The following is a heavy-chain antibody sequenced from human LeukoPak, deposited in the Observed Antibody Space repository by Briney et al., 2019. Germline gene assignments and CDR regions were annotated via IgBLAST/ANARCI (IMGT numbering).Heavy chain of an antibody. Sequence: ASVKFSCKASGYTFTGYYMQWVRQAPGHGLEWMGWINPNSGGTNYAQKFQGWVTMTRDTSISTAYMELSRLRSDDTAVYYCARDNSGYFDYWGQGTLVTVSS. V-gene: IGHV1-2*04. CDR1: GYTFTGYY. CDR2: INPNSGGT. D-gene: IGHD3-22*01. CDR3: ARDNSGYFDY. J-gene: IGHJ4*02.